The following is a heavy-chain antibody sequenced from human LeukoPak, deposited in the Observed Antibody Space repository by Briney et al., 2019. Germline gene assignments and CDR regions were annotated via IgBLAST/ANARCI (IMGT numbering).Heavy chain of an antibody. D-gene: IGHD2-15*01. V-gene: IGHV3-23*01. Sequence: PGGSLRLSCAASGFTFSNHAMSWVRQAPGKGLEWVSAISGSGGSTYYADSVKGRFTISRDNSKNTLYLQMNSLRAEDTAVYYCARILPKGRSYCSGGSCYERTSYYYYGMDVWGQGTTVTVSS. CDR2: ISGSGGST. CDR3: ARILPKGRSYCSGGSCYERTSYYYYGMDV. CDR1: GFTFSNHA. J-gene: IGHJ6*02.